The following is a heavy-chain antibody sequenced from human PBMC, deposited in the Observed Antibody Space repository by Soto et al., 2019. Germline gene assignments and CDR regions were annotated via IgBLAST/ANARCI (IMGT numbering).Heavy chain of an antibody. V-gene: IGHV3-53*01. D-gene: IGHD2-21*02. CDR2: IYSGGST. Sequence: GGSLRLSCAASGFTVSSNYMSRVRQAPGKGLEWVSVIYSGGSTYYADSVKGRFTISRDNSKNTLYLQMNSLRAEDTAVYYCVRGGIGVVTANYYGMDVWGQGTTVTVSS. J-gene: IGHJ6*02. CDR1: GFTVSSNY. CDR3: VRGGIGVVTANYYGMDV.